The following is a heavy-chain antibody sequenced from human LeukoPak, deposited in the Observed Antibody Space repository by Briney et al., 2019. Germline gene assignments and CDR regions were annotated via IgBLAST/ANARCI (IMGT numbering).Heavy chain of an antibody. D-gene: IGHD1-26*01. V-gene: IGHV4-39*07. Sequence: TGGSLRLSCAASGFTFSSYWMSWVRQAPGKGLEWIGSIYYSGSTYYNPSLKSRVTISVDTSKNQFSLKLSSVTAADTAVYYCARDGGIVGATRIFDYWGQGTLVTVSS. CDR1: GFTFSSYW. CDR3: ARDGGIVGATRIFDY. J-gene: IGHJ4*02. CDR2: IYYSGST.